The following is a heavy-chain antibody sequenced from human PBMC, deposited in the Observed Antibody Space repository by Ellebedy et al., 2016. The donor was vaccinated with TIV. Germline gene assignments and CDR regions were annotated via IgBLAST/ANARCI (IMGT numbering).Heavy chain of an antibody. CDR2: TKEDGSEK. CDR1: GFPFSSFW. CDR3: ARDRGYDTFDY. V-gene: IGHV3-7*01. D-gene: IGHD5-12*01. J-gene: IGHJ4*02. Sequence: GESLKISCAASGFPFSSFWMSWVRQAPGKGLEWVANTKEDGSEKYYVDSVRGRFTISRDNAKNSLYLLMNSLRAEDTAVYYCARDRGYDTFDYWGQGILVTVSS.